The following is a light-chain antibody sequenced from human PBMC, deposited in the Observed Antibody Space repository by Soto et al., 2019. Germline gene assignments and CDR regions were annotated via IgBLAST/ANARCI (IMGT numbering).Light chain of an antibody. J-gene: IGLJ1*01. CDR1: SSDVGAYNY. CDR3: SSLTTSFTYV. Sequence: QSALTQPASVSGSPGQSVAISCTGTSSDVGAYNYISWYQQHPGKAPKLLLSEVSNRPSGVSGRFSGSKSGNTASLTISGLQAEDEADYYCSSLTTSFTYVFGNGTKVTV. V-gene: IGLV2-14*01. CDR2: EVS.